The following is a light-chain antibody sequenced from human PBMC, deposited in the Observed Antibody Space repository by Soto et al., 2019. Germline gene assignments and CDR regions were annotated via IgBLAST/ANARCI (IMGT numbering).Light chain of an antibody. CDR3: QQYGSSPPKLT. V-gene: IGKV3-20*01. CDR1: QSVSSSY. J-gene: IGKJ4*01. CDR2: GAS. Sequence: EIVLTQSPGTLSLSPGEKATLSCSASQSVSSSYLAWYQQKPGQAPRLLIYGASSRATGIPDRFSGSGSGTDFTLTISRLEPEDFAVYYCQQYGSSPPKLTFGGGTKVDIK.